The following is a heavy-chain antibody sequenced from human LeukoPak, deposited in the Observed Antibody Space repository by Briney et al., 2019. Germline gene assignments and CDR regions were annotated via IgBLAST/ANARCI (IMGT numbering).Heavy chain of an antibody. CDR1: GFTFSSYA. J-gene: IGHJ3*02. CDR2: ISGSGGST. V-gene: IGHV3-23*01. Sequence: PGGSLRLSCAASGFTFSSYAMSWVRQAPGKGLEWVSAISGSGGSTYYADSVKGRFTISRDNSKNTLYLQMNSLRAEDMAVYYCARGQDPAYALDIWGQGTMVTVSS. D-gene: IGHD2-15*01. CDR3: ARGQDPAYALDI.